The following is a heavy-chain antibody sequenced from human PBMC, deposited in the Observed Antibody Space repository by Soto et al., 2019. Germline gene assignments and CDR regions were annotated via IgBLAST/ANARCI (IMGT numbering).Heavy chain of an antibody. D-gene: IGHD1-20*01. Sequence: GGSLRLSCAASGFTFSSYWMSWVRQAPGKGLEWVANIKQDGSEKYYVDSVKGRFTISRDNAKNSLYLQMNSLRAEDTAVYYCARGNWIHKPRYYYYYYGMDVWGQGTTVTVSS. CDR3: ARGNWIHKPRYYYYYYGMDV. V-gene: IGHV3-7*04. CDR2: IKQDGSEK. CDR1: GFTFSSYW. J-gene: IGHJ6*02.